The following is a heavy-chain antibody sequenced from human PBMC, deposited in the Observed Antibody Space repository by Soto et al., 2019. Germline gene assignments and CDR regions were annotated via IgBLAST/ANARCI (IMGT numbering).Heavy chain of an antibody. D-gene: IGHD2-2*01. CDR2: ISSSGSTI. J-gene: IGHJ3*02. CDR1: GFTFSDYY. Sequence: VQLVESGGGLVKPGGSLRLSCAASGFTFSDYYMSWIRQAPGKGLEWVSYISSSGSTIYYADSVKGRFTISRDNAKNSLYPQMNSLRAQDPAVYYCARDTYQLLYAFDIWGQGTMVTVSS. CDR3: ARDTYQLLYAFDI. V-gene: IGHV3-11*01.